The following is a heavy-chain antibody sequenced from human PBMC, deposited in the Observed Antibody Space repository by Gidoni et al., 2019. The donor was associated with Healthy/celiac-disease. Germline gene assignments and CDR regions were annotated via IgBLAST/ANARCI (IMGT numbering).Heavy chain of an antibody. CDR1: GYSFTSYW. CDR3: ARRNPVLRYFDWLKDGDNWFDP. Sequence: EVQLVQSGAEVKKPGESLKISCKGSGYSFTSYWIGWVRQMPGKGLEWMGIIYPGDSDTRYSPSFQGQVTISADKSISTAYLQWSSLKASDTAMYYCARRNPVLRYFDWLKDGDNWFDPWGQGTLVTVSS. CDR2: IYPGDSDT. J-gene: IGHJ5*02. D-gene: IGHD3-9*01. V-gene: IGHV5-51*03.